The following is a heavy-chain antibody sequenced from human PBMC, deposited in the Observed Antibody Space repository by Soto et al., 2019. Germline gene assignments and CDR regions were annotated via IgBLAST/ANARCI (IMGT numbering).Heavy chain of an antibody. Sequence: GASVKVSCEASGGTFSSYAISWVRQAPGQGLEWMGGIIPIFGTANYAQKFQGRVTITADESTSTAYMELSSLRSEDTAVYYCARDGIVVVPAAVPFSWFDPWGQGTLVTVSS. CDR2: IIPIFGTA. CDR3: ARDGIVVVPAAVPFSWFDP. D-gene: IGHD2-2*01. CDR1: GGTFSSYA. J-gene: IGHJ5*02. V-gene: IGHV1-69*13.